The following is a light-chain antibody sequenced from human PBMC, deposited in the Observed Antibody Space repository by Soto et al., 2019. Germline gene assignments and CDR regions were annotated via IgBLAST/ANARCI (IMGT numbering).Light chain of an antibody. CDR3: QTWGTGIGV. CDR2: LNSDGSH. J-gene: IGLJ3*02. V-gene: IGLV4-69*01. CDR1: SGHSSYA. Sequence: QPVLTQSPSASASLGASVKLTCTLSSGHSSYAIAWHQQQPGKGPRYLMKLNSDGSHSKGDGIPDRFSGSSSGAERYLTISSLQSEDEADYYCQTWGTGIGVFGGGTKVTVL.